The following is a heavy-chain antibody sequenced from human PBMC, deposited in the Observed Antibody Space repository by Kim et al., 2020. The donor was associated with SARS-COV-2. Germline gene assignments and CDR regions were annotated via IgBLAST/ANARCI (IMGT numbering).Heavy chain of an antibody. Sequence: SETLSLTCTVSGDSISNFYWSWIRQPPGKGLEWVGYIFNSGGTNYNPSLTSRVTISVDTSKNQFSLRLTSVTAADTAVYYCARLHQSNWFDPWGQGTLVTVSS. V-gene: IGHV4-59*08. J-gene: IGHJ5*02. CDR3: ARLHQSNWFDP. CDR1: GDSISNFY. CDR2: IFNSGGT.